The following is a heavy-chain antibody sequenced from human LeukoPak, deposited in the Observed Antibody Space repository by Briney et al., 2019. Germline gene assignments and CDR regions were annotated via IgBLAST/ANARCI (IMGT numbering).Heavy chain of an antibody. CDR2: INQRRNT. J-gene: IGHJ2*01. CDR3: ARHGWHAWYFDL. V-gene: IGHV4-34*01. Sequence: NLSETLSLTCAVYGGSFSGYYWSWIRQPPGKGLEWIGEINQRRNTNYNPSLKSRVTISIDTSKNQFSLKLSSVTAADTAVYYCARHGWHAWYFDLWGRGTLVTVSS. CDR1: GGSFSGYY. D-gene: IGHD6-19*01.